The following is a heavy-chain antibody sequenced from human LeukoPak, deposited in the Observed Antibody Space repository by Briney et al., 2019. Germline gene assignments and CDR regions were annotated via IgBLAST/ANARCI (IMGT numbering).Heavy chain of an antibody. J-gene: IGHJ6*03. V-gene: IGHV4-4*07. CDR2: IYTSGST. CDR3: ARDLTRNDQNYYYYYMDV. Sequence: SETLSLTCTVSGGSISSYYWSWIRQPAGKGLEWIGRIYTSGSTNYNPSLKSRVTMSVDTSKNQFSLKLSSVIAADTAVYYCARDLTRNDQNYYYYYMDVWGKGTTVTVSS. D-gene: IGHD1-1*01. CDR1: GGSISSYY.